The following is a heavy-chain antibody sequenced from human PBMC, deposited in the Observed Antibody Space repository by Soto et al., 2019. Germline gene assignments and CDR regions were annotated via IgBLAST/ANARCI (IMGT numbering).Heavy chain of an antibody. CDR2: IIPIFGTA. D-gene: IGHD3-9*01. CDR1: GGTFSSYA. V-gene: IGHV1-69*06. Sequence: SVKVSCKASGGTFSSYALSWVRQAPGQGLEWMGGIIPIFGTANYAQKFQGRVTITADKSTSTAYMELSSLRSEDTAVYYCAGARYYDILTRSRGWFDPWGQGTLVTVSS. J-gene: IGHJ5*02. CDR3: AGARYYDILTRSRGWFDP.